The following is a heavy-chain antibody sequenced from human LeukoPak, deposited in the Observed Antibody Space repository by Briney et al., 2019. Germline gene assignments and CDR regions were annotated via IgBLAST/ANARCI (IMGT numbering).Heavy chain of an antibody. CDR2: FSAYNGNT. V-gene: IGHV1-18*01. CDR1: GYTFTSYG. J-gene: IGHJ4*02. Sequence: ASVKVSCKASGYTFTSYGISWVRQAPGQGLGWMGWFSAYNGNTNYAQKLQGRGTMTTDTSTSTAYRELRNLRSDDTAVYYCARAGIVVVINDYWGQGTLVTVSS. CDR3: ARAGIVVVINDY. D-gene: IGHD3-22*01.